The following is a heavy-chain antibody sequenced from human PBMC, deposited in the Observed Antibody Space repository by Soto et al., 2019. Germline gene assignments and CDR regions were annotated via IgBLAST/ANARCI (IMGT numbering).Heavy chain of an antibody. CDR2: IDPSDSYT. V-gene: IGHV5-10-1*01. J-gene: IGHJ4*02. CDR1: GYSFASYW. CDR3: ACSSSVDY. D-gene: IGHD6-13*01. Sequence: GESLKISCKGSGYSFASYWRIWVRQMPGKGLEWMGTIDPSDSYTNYSPSFQGHVTISGDKSISTAYLQWSSLKASDTAMYYCACSSSVDYWGQGTLVTVSS.